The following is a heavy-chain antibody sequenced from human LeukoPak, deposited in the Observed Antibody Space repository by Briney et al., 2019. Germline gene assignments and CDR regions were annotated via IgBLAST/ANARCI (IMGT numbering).Heavy chain of an antibody. CDR3: AKDAVPVVLPTHFDY. CDR1: GFTFSSYG. J-gene: IGHJ4*02. Sequence: GGSLRLSCAASGFTFSSYGMHWVRQAPGKGLEWVAVISYDGSNKYYADSVKGRFTISRDNSKNTLYLQMNSLRAEDTAVYYCAKDAVPVVLPTHFDYWGQGTLVTVSS. CDR2: ISYDGSNK. V-gene: IGHV3-30*18. D-gene: IGHD2-2*01.